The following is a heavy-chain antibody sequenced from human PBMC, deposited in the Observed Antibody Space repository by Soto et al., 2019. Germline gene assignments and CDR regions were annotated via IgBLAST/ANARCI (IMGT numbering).Heavy chain of an antibody. CDR2: MNPNSGNT. CDR1: GYTFTSYD. D-gene: IGHD3-16*01. Sequence: ASVKVSCKASGYTFTSYDINWARQATGQGLEWMGWMNPNSGNTGYAQKFQGRVTMTRNTSISTAYMELSSLRSEDTAVYYCARQGPRSFTASPNYYYYGMDVWGQGTTVTVSS. J-gene: IGHJ6*02. V-gene: IGHV1-8*01. CDR3: ARQGPRSFTASPNYYYYGMDV.